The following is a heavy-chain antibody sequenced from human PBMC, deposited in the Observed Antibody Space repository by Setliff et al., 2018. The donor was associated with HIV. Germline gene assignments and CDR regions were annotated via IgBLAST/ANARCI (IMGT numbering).Heavy chain of an antibody. D-gene: IGHD5-12*01. J-gene: IGHJ3*01. Sequence: SETLSLTCNVSGDSLNTYYWSWIRQSGGKGLEWIGRIYASGKTTFNPSLKSRVRMSVDTSKNQFSLKLTSVTASDTAVYYCAREWLQHTGDDAFDVWGQGTMVTVSS. V-gene: IGHV4-4*07. CDR1: GDSLNTYY. CDR3: AREWLQHTGDDAFDV. CDR2: IYASGKT.